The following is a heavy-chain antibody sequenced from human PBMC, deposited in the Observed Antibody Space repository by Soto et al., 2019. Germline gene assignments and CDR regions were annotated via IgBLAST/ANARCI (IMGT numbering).Heavy chain of an antibody. V-gene: IGHV3-21*01. CDR1: VFTFSSYS. Sequence: GVSLRLSCAASVFTFSSYSMNWVRQAPGKGLEWVSSISSSSSYIYYADSVKGRFTISRDNAKNSLYLQMNSLRAEDTAVYYCARDVPDYYYDSSGYSPDYWGQGTLVTVSS. J-gene: IGHJ4*02. CDR2: ISSSSSYI. D-gene: IGHD3-22*01. CDR3: ARDVPDYYYDSSGYSPDY.